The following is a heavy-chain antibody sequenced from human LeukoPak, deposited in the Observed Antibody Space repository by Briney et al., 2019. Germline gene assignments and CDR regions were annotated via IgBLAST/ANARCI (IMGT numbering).Heavy chain of an antibody. Sequence: PGGSLRLSCAASGFTFSDYYMTWIRQSPGKGLEWISYISSSGSTIYYAGSVKGRFTISRDNAKNSLYLQMNSLRAEDTAVYYCARAPLGMVRGVTMDVWGKGTTVTLSS. V-gene: IGHV3-11*01. CDR2: ISSSGSTI. CDR3: ARAPLGMVRGVTMDV. D-gene: IGHD3-10*01. J-gene: IGHJ6*03. CDR1: GFTFSDYY.